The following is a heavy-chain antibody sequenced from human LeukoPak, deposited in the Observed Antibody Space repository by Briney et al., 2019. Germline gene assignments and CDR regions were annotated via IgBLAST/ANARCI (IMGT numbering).Heavy chain of an antibody. Sequence: ASVKVSCKASGGTFSSYAISWVRQAPGQGLEWMGGIIPIFGTANYAQKFQGRVTITTDESTSTAYMELSSLRSEDTAVYYCARGYCTNGVCYGPYYFDYWGQGTLVTVSS. D-gene: IGHD2-8*01. J-gene: IGHJ4*02. CDR2: IIPIFGTA. CDR1: GGTFSSYA. CDR3: ARGYCTNGVCYGPYYFDY. V-gene: IGHV1-69*05.